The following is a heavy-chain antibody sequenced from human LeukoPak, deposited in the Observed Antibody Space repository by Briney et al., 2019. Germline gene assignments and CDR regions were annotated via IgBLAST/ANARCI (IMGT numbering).Heavy chain of an antibody. CDR2: ISYDGSNK. V-gene: IGHV3-30-3*01. CDR3: AKADSSGYYIDY. Sequence: PGRSLRLSCAASGFTFSSYAMHWVRQAPGKGLEWVAVISYDGSNKYYADSVKGRFTISRDNSKNTLYLQMNSLRAEDTAVYYCAKADSSGYYIDYWGQGTLVTVSS. J-gene: IGHJ4*02. CDR1: GFTFSSYA. D-gene: IGHD3-22*01.